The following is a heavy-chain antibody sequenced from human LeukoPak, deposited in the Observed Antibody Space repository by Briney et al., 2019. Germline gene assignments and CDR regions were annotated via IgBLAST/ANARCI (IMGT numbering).Heavy chain of an antibody. CDR2: VRYDGGDE. Sequence: AGSLRLSCAASGFTVTSQGVHWVRGAPGKRLEGVAVVRYDGGDEYYADSVKGRFTISRDSSRNTLYLQMNGLRAEDTALYYCARDRAVGITDNSFDYWGQGTLVTVSS. J-gene: IGHJ4*02. CDR3: ARDRAVGITDNSFDY. V-gene: IGHV3-33*01. CDR1: GFTVTSQG. D-gene: IGHD3-22*01.